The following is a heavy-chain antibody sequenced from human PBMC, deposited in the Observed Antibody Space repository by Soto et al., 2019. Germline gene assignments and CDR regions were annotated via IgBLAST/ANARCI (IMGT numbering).Heavy chain of an antibody. D-gene: IGHD3-22*01. Sequence: EVQLVESGGGVVRPGGSLRLSCAASGFIFNNYGMSWVRQAPGKGLEWVSGINWNGGNTDYADSMKGRFTISRDNAKNSLYLQMNSLRVEDTALYFCARTSYYYGSSGTRGDFDYWGQGTLVTVSS. CDR3: ARTSYYYGSSGTRGDFDY. CDR1: GFIFNNYG. CDR2: INWNGGNT. J-gene: IGHJ4*02. V-gene: IGHV3-20*04.